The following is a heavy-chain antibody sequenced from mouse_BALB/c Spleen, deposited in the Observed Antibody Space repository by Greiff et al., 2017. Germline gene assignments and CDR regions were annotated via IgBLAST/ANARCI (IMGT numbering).Heavy chain of an antibody. CDR3: ARRGDGYDDDYFDY. Sequence: VQLQQSGPELVKPGPSVKMSCKASGYTFTSYVMHWVQQKPGQGLEWIGYIKPYKDGNKYNEKFKGKATLTSDKSSSKAYIELSSLTSEDSAVYYCARRGDGYDDDYFDYWGQGTTLTVSA. CDR2: IKPYKDGN. CDR1: GYTFTSYV. D-gene: IGHD2-2*01. V-gene: IGHV1-14*01. J-gene: IGHJ2*01.